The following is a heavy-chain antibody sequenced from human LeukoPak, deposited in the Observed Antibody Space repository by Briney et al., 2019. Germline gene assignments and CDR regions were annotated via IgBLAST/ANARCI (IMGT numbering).Heavy chain of an antibody. V-gene: IGHV4-39*01. CDR2: IFYSGST. CDR1: GGSIRSSSYY. Sequence: SETLSLTCTVSGGSIRSSSYYWGGIRQPPGKGLEWLANIFYSGSTFYNPSLKSRVTISVDTSQNQFSLKLSSVTAADTAVYYCARLRSGFYFDSWAQGTVVTVSS. D-gene: IGHD6-19*01. J-gene: IGHJ4*02. CDR3: ARLRSGFYFDS.